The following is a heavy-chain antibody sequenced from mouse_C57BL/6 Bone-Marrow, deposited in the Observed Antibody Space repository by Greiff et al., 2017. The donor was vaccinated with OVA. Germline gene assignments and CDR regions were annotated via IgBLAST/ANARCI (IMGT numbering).Heavy chain of an antibody. CDR3: ARFSASATVVADSRDY. D-gene: IGHD1-1*01. CDR2: IHPNSGST. CDR1: GYTFTSYW. Sequence: QVQLQQPGAELVKPGASVKLSCTASGYTFTSYWMHWVKQRPGQGLEWIGMIHPNSGSTNYNEKFQSKATLTVDKSSSTAYMQLSSLPSEDSAVYYCARFSASATVVADSRDYWGQGTAVTVSS. V-gene: IGHV1-64*01. J-gene: IGHJ4*01.